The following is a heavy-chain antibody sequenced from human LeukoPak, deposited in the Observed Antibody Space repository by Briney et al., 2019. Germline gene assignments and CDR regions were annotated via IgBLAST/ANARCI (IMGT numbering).Heavy chain of an antibody. V-gene: IGHV1-8*02. D-gene: IGHD2-2*01. J-gene: IGHJ6*02. CDR1: GYTFTSYA. Sequence: VASVKVSCKASGYTFTSYAMNWVRQAPGQGLEWMGWMNPNSGNTGYAQKFQGRVTMTRNTSISTAYMELSSLRSEDTAVYYCARGMSCSSTSCCYYYYGMDVWGQGTTVTVSS. CDR3: ARGMSCSSTSCCYYYYGMDV. CDR2: MNPNSGNT.